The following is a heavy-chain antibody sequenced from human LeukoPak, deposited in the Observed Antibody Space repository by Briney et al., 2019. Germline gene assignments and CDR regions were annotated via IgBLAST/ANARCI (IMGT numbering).Heavy chain of an antibody. CDR3: AKEGEPYYFDY. V-gene: IGHV3-21*04. CDR1: GFTFSSYS. D-gene: IGHD1-14*01. Sequence: GGSLRLSCAASGFTFSSYSMNWVRQAPGKGLEWVSSISSSSSYIYYADSVKGRFTISRDNSKNTLYLQMNSLRAEDTAVYYCAKEGEPYYFDYWGQGTLVTVSS. J-gene: IGHJ4*02. CDR2: ISSSSSYI.